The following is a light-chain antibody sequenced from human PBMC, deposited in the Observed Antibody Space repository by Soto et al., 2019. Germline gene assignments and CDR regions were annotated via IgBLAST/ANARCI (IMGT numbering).Light chain of an antibody. J-gene: IGKJ4*01. CDR3: QQRSNWPLT. CDR2: EAS. V-gene: IGKV3-11*01. CDR1: QSIGTS. Sequence: ETVLTQSPATLSLSPGERATLSCRAGQSIGTSLAWYQQKPGQGPRLLIYEASNRATGIPTRFSGSGSGTDFSLTISSLEPEDCAVYYCQQRSNWPLTFGGGTKVEIK.